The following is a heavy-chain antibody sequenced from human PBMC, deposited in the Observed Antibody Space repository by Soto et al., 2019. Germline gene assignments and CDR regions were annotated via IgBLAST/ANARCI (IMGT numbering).Heavy chain of an antibody. D-gene: IGHD2-2*01. CDR2: IYPRDSDT. V-gene: IGHV5-51*01. CDR1: GFTFAIYW. Sequence: GESLKISFQGSGFTFAIYWISWVRQIPGKGLEWMGVIYPRDSDTRYSPSFQGQVTISADKSISTAYMELSRLRSDDTAVYYCAREGSSTSWRAGDYYYGMDVWGQGTTVTVSS. CDR3: AREGSSTSWRAGDYYYGMDV. J-gene: IGHJ6*02.